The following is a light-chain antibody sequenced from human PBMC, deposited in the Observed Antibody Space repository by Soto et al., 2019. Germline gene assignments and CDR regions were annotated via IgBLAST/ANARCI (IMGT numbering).Light chain of an antibody. CDR1: QSLLHSNGYNY. CDR2: LGS. V-gene: IGKV2-28*01. CDR3: MQGVQMSPIT. Sequence: ESVMTQSPLSLPVTPGEPASISCRSSQSLLHSNGYNYLDWYLQKPGQSPQLLIYLGSSRASGVPDRFSGGGSGTDFTLNISRVEAEDVGLYYCMQGVQMSPITFGQGTRLEIK. J-gene: IGKJ5*01.